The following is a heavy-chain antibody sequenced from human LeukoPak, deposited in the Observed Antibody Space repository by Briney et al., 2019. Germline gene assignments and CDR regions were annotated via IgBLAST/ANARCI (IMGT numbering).Heavy chain of an antibody. Sequence: ASVRVSCKVSGYTLTELSMHWVRQAPGKGLEWMGGFDPEDGETIYAQKFQGRVTMTEDTSTDTAYMELSSLRSEDTAVYYCATDLGIVGATDYWGQGTLVTVSS. J-gene: IGHJ4*02. CDR1: GYTLTELS. V-gene: IGHV1-24*01. D-gene: IGHD1-26*01. CDR3: ATDLGIVGATDY. CDR2: FDPEDGET.